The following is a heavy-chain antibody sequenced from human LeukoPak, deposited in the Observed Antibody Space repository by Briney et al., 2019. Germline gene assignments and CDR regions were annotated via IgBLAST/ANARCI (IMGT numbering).Heavy chain of an antibody. CDR1: GLTFINAW. CDR3: TTDPGDYADY. V-gene: IGHV3-15*01. CDR2: IKHKADGGTT. J-gene: IGHJ4*02. D-gene: IGHD4-17*01. Sequence: GGSLRLSCVASGLTFINAWMSWARQAPGEGLEWVGRIKHKADGGTTDYAAPVKGRFTISRDDSENTLYLQMNSLKTEDTAMYYCTTDPGDYADYWGQGTLVTVSS.